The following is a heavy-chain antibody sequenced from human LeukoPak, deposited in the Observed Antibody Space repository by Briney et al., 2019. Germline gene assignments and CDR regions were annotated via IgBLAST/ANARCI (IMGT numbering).Heavy chain of an antibody. J-gene: IGHJ4*02. D-gene: IGHD3-16*01. Sequence: GGSLRLSCAASGFTFNNYVMSWVRQAPGKGLEWVSTVSGSGGSTNYADSVKGRFTISRDNSKNTLYLQMSSLRAEDTAVYYCVKDGTFGGVYFDYWGQGTLVTVSS. V-gene: IGHV3-23*01. CDR2: VSGSGGST. CDR3: VKDGTFGGVYFDY. CDR1: GFTFNNYV.